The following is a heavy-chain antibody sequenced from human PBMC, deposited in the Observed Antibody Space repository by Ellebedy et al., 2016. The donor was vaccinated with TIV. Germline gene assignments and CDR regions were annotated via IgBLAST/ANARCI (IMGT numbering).Heavy chain of an antibody. CDR1: GFTFSSYA. J-gene: IGHJ4*02. CDR2: ISYDGNNK. V-gene: IGHV3-30-3*01. D-gene: IGHD4-17*01. CDR3: ARGEETYGMGYFDY. Sequence: PGGSLRLSCAASGFTFSSYAMHWVRQAPGKGLEWVAVISYDGNNKYYADSVKGRFTISRDNSENTRYLQMNSLRAENTAVYYCARGEETYGMGYFDYWGQGTLVTVSS.